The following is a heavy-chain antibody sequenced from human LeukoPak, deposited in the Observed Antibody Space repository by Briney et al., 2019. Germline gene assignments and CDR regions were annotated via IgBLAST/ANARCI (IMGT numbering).Heavy chain of an antibody. CDR1: GYTFTSYY. J-gene: IGHJ3*02. V-gene: IGHV1-46*01. Sequence: ASVKVSCKPSGYTFTSYYMHWVRQAPGQGLEWMGIINPSGGSTSYAQKFQGRVTMTRDMSTSTVYMELSSLRSEDTAVYYCARNFVVGEGAFDIWGQGTMVTVSS. CDR3: ARNFVVGEGAFDI. D-gene: IGHD1-7*01. CDR2: INPSGGST.